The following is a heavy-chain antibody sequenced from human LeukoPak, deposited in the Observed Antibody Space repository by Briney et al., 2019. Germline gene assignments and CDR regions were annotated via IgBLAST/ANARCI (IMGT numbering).Heavy chain of an antibody. CDR2: IWYDGSNK. V-gene: IGHV3-33*01. CDR3: ARDSGYSSGWFYETYYYYGMDV. J-gene: IGHJ6*02. Sequence: GGSLRLSCAASGFTFSSYGMHWVRQAPGKGLEWVAVIWYDGSNKYYADSVKGRFTISRDNSKNTLYLQMNSLRAEATAVYYCARDSGYSSGWFYETYYYYGMDVWGQGTTVTVSS. CDR1: GFTFSSYG. D-gene: IGHD6-19*01.